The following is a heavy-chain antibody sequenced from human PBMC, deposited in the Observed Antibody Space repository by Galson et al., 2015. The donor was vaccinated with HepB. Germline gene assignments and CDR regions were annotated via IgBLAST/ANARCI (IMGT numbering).Heavy chain of an antibody. D-gene: IGHD2-8*01. J-gene: IGHJ6*02. V-gene: IGHV3-7*03. CDR3: ARDATRTHCTNGVCYIPRNPYYYYGMDV. CDR1: GFTFSSYW. CDR2: IKQDGSEK. Sequence: SLRLSCAASGFTFSSYWMSWVRQAPGKGLEWVANIKQDGSEKYYVDSVKGRFTISRDNAKNSLYLQMNGLRAEDTAVYYCARDATRTHCTNGVCYIPRNPYYYYGMDVGGQGTTVTVSS.